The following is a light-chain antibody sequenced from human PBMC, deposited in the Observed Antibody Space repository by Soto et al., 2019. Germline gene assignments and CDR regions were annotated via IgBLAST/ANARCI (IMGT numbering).Light chain of an antibody. CDR2: GTS. Sequence: EIVLTQSPATLSVSAGERATLSCRASQSVSSNLAWYQQKPGQAPRLLISGTSTRAAGIPARFSGDRSGTDITLTISSLQSEALGVYYCQQYNDGIAFGGGTKVDIK. CDR3: QQYNDGIA. CDR1: QSVSSN. J-gene: IGKJ4*02. V-gene: IGKV3-15*01.